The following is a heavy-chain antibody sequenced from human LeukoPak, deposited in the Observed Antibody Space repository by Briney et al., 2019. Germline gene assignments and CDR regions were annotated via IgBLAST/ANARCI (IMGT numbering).Heavy chain of an antibody. Sequence: PGGSLILSCAASGCTFGCYDLHWQRLAPGKGLEWVADIWYDGSKKYYADSVKGRFTISRVNSKTTLYLQMNSLRAEDTDVYYSARDRACSSISCFPYYYYGMDVWGQGTTVTGSS. CDR3: ARDRACSSISCFPYYYYGMDV. V-gene: IGHV3-33*01. J-gene: IGHJ6*02. CDR1: GCTFGCYD. CDR2: IWYDGSKK. D-gene: IGHD2-2*01.